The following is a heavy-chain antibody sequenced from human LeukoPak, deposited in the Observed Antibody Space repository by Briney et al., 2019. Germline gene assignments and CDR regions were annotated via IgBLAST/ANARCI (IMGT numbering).Heavy chain of an antibody. CDR3: ARGMVRGVIFAGYYGMDV. D-gene: IGHD3-10*01. CDR2: IKQDGSEK. V-gene: IGHV3-7*01. CDR1: GFTFSSYW. Sequence: GGSLRLSCAASGFTFSSYWMSWVRQAPGKGLEWVANIKQDGSEKYYVDSVKGRFTISRDNAKNSLYLQMNSLRAEDTAVYYCARGMVRGVIFAGYYGMDVWGQGTTVTVSS. J-gene: IGHJ6*02.